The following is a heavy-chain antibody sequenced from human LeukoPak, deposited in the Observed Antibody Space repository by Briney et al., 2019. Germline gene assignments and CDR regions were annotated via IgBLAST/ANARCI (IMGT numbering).Heavy chain of an antibody. V-gene: IGHV4-59*08. Sequence: PSETLSLTCTVSGGSISSYYWSWIRQPPGKGLEWIGYIYYSGSTNYNPSLKSRVTISVDTSKNQFSLKLSSVTAADTAVYYRARHEGSSWDYYGMDVWGQGTTVTVSS. CDR1: GGSISSYY. CDR3: ARHEGSSWDYYGMDV. CDR2: IYYSGST. J-gene: IGHJ6*02. D-gene: IGHD6-13*01.